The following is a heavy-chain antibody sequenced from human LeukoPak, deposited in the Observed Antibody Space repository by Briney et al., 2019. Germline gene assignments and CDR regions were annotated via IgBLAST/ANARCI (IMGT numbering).Heavy chain of an antibody. J-gene: IGHJ3*02. D-gene: IGHD3-3*01. CDR1: GYTLTELS. Sequence: ASVKVSCKVSGYTLTELSMHWVRQAPGKGLEWMGGFDPEDGETIYAQKFQGRVTMTEDTSTDTAYMELSSLRSEDTAVYYCATPVLRFLEWLDAFDIWGQGTMVTVSS. CDR2: FDPEDGET. V-gene: IGHV1-24*01. CDR3: ATPVLRFLEWLDAFDI.